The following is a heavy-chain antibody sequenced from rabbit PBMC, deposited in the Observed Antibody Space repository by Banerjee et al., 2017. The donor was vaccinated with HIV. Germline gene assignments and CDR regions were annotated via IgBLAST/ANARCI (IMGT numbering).Heavy chain of an antibody. V-gene: IGHV1S40*01. J-gene: IGHJ4*01. CDR3: AREDTGYGDVNL. Sequence: QSLEESGGDLVKPGASLTLTCTASGFSFSNKYVMCWVRQAPGKGLEWIACINSSSGNTVYATWAKGRFTISKTSSTTVTLQMTSLTAADTATYFCAREDTGYGDVNLWGPGTLVTVS. D-gene: IGHD6-1*01. CDR2: INSSSGNT. CDR1: GFSFSNKYV.